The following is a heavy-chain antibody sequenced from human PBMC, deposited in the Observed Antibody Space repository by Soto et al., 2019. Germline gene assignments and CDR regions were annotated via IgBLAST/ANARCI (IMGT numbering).Heavy chain of an antibody. J-gene: IGHJ6*02. CDR3: AKGASGEYDFWSGYYGGYYYYGMDV. Sequence: GGSLRLSCAASGFTFSSYAMSWVRQAPGKGLEWVSAISGSGGSTYYADSVKGRFTISRDNSKNTLYLQMNSLRAEDTAVYYCAKGASGEYDFWSGYYGGYYYYGMDVWRQGTTVTVSS. CDR2: ISGSGGST. D-gene: IGHD3-3*01. V-gene: IGHV3-23*01. CDR1: GFTFSSYA.